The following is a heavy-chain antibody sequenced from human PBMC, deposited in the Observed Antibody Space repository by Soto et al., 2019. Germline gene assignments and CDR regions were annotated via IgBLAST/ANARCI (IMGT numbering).Heavy chain of an antibody. D-gene: IGHD5-12*01. CDR3: ARGRRLGSARAKNWFDP. CDR2: IYHSGST. J-gene: IGHJ5*02. V-gene: IGHV4-4*02. CDR1: DGSSSSSNW. Sequence: SEMQSLTSAVSDGSSSSSNWWSWVRQPPGKGLEWIGEIYHSGSTNYNPSLKSRVTISVDKSKNQFSLKLSSVTAADTAVYYCARGRRLGSARAKNWFDPWGQGTLVTVSS.